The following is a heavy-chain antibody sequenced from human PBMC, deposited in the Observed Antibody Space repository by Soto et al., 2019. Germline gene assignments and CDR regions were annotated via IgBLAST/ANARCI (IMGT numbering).Heavy chain of an antibody. CDR3: ARETDCSGGSCYSAFYYGMDV. D-gene: IGHD2-15*01. V-gene: IGHV1-69*04. CDR1: GGTFSSYT. CDR2: IIPILGIA. J-gene: IGHJ6*02. Sequence: SVKVSCKASGGTFSSYTISWVRQAPGQGPGWMGRIIPILGIANYAQKFQGRVTITADKSTSTAYMELSSLRSEDTAVYYCARETDCSGGSCYSAFYYGMDVWGQGTTVTVSS.